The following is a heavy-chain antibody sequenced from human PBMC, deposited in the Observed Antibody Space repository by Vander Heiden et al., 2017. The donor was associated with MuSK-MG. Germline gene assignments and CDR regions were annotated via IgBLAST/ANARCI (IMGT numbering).Heavy chain of an antibody. V-gene: IGHV3-7*01. J-gene: IGHJ4*02. D-gene: IGHD6-19*01. Sequence: EVQLVSAGVGLVQPGGSLRLSCAASAFTFTNYWMGWVSQSPGKGLEWVASIKIDGSEKFYVDSVKGRFTISRDNAKNSVFLQVNSLRAEDTSVYYCARVGNDGGWYSAEFDYWGQGTLVTVSS. CDR2: IKIDGSEK. CDR3: ARVGNDGGWYSAEFDY. CDR1: AFTFTNYW.